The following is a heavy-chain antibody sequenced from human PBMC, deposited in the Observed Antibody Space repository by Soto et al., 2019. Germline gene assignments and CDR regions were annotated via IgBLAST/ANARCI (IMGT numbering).Heavy chain of an antibody. Sequence: GGSLRLSCAASGFNFSNHWMHWVRQRPAEGLVWVSRITSDGKSKAYAESVKGRLAISRDNAKNTLYLQMNGLTAEDTAVYYCARESGDWPLNWFDPWGQGTLDTVSS. CDR1: GFNFSNHW. CDR3: ARESGDWPLNWFDP. CDR2: ITSDGKSK. D-gene: IGHD2-21*02. J-gene: IGHJ5*02. V-gene: IGHV3-74*01.